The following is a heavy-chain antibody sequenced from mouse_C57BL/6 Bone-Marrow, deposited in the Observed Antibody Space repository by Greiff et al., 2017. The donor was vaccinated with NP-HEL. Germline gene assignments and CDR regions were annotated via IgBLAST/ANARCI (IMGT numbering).Heavy chain of an antibody. J-gene: IGHJ2*01. CDR1: GFTFSNYW. V-gene: IGHV6-3*01. Sequence: EVKLEESGGGLVQPGGSMKLSCVASGFTFSNYWMNWVRQSPEKGLEWVAQIRLKSDNYATHYAESVKGRFTISRDDSKSSVYLQMNNLRAEDTGIYYCTGDGGSSSGYWGQGTTLTVSS. CDR2: IRLKSDNYAT. D-gene: IGHD1-1*01. CDR3: TGDGGSSSGY.